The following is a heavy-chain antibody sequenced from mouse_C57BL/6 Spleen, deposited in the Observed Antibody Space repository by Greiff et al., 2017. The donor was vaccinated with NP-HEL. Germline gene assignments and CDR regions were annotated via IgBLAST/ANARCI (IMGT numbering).Heavy chain of an antibody. CDR3: TRALYDSNAMDY. CDR2: IDPETGGT. Sequence: VQLQQSGAELVRPGASVTLSCKASGYTFTDYEMHWVKQTPVHGLEWIGAIDPETGGTAYNQKFKGKAILTADKSSSPAYMELRSLTSEDSAVYYCTRALYDSNAMDYWGQGTSVTVSS. CDR1: GYTFTDYE. J-gene: IGHJ4*01. D-gene: IGHD1-1*01. V-gene: IGHV1-15*01.